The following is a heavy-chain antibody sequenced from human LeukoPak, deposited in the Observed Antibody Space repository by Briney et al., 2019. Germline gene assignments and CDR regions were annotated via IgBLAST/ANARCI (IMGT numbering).Heavy chain of an antibody. CDR1: GFTFIDYD. Sequence: GGSLRFSCAASGFTFIDYDMHWVRQVIGKGLEWVSAIGIRGDTHYSGSVKGRFTISRENAESPLYLQMNSLRAEDTAVYYCARGGIQVSGIDEFDYWGQGTLVTVSS. J-gene: IGHJ4*02. CDR2: IGIRGDT. V-gene: IGHV3-13*01. CDR3: ARGGIQVSGIDEFDY. D-gene: IGHD6-19*01.